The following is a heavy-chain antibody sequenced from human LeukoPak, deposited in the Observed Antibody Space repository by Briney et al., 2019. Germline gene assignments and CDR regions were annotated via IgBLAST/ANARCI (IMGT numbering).Heavy chain of an antibody. D-gene: IGHD3-10*01. CDR2: IYYSGST. CDR3: ARIFSSIDYYGSGSSYFDY. J-gene: IGHJ4*02. V-gene: IGHV4-39*07. CDR1: GASINRNTYY. Sequence: PSETLSLTCTVSGASINRNTYYWGWIRQPPGKGLEWIGSIYYSGSTYYNPSLKSRATISVDTSKNQFSLKLSSVTAADTAVYYCARIFSSIDYYGSGSSYFDYWGQGTLVTVSS.